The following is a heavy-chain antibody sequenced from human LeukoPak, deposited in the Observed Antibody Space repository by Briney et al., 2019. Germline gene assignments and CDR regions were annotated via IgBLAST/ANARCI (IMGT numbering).Heavy chain of an antibody. CDR1: GFTFSSYW. D-gene: IGHD2-8*01. J-gene: IGHJ6*03. CDR2: IKQDGSEK. Sequence: GGSLRLSRAASGFTFSSYWMSWVRQAPGKGLEWVANIKQDGSEKYYVDSVKGRFTISRDNAKNSLYLQMNSLRAEDTAVYYCARDRYCTNGVCYDMDVWGKGTTVTVSS. V-gene: IGHV3-7*01. CDR3: ARDRYCTNGVCYDMDV.